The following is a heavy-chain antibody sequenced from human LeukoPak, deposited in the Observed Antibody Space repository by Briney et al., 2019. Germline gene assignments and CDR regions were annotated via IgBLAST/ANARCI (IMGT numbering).Heavy chain of an antibody. J-gene: IGHJ3*02. D-gene: IGHD2-15*01. Sequence: KPSETLSLTCAVSGGSISSYYWSWIRQPPGKGLEWIGYIYYSGSTNYNPSLKSRVTISVDTSKNQFSLKLSSVTAADTAVYYCARFAYCSGGTCVYAFDIWGQGTMVTVSS. CDR2: IYYSGST. CDR1: GGSISSYY. CDR3: ARFAYCSGGTCVYAFDI. V-gene: IGHV4-59*01.